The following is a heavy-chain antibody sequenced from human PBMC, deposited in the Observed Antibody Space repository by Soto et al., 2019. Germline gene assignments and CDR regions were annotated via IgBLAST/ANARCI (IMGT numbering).Heavy chain of an antibody. D-gene: IGHD3-10*01. V-gene: IGHV3-30*18. Sequence: GGSLRLSCAASGFTFNSYDMHWVRQAPGKGLEWVAVISYDGRKIYYADSVKGRFTISRDNSKNTLYLQMNSLRGEDTAVFHCAKAGGAGYYYGMDVWGQGTTVTVSS. CDR3: AKAGGAGYYYGMDV. J-gene: IGHJ6*02. CDR2: ISYDGRKI. CDR1: GFTFNSYD.